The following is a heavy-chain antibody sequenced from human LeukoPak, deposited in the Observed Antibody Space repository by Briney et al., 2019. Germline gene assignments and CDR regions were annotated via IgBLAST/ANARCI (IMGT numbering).Heavy chain of an antibody. Sequence: VASVKVSCKASGYTFTSYGISWVRQAPGQGLEWMGWISAYNGNTNYAQKLQGRVTMTTDTSTSTANMELRSLRSDDTAVYYCARLVVVPAAETFDYWGQGTLVTVSS. CDR1: GYTFTSYG. D-gene: IGHD2-2*01. CDR2: ISAYNGNT. CDR3: ARLVVVPAAETFDY. J-gene: IGHJ4*02. V-gene: IGHV1-18*01.